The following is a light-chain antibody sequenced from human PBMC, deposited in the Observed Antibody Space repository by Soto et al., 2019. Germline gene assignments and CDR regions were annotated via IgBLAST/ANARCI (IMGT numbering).Light chain of an antibody. CDR2: TAS. Sequence: DIQMTQSPSTLSASVGDRVTITCRASQTIDSWLAWYQQKPGKAPNLLIYTASTLQSEVPSRFSGGGSGTEFALTISSLQPEDFATYYCQHLSTFPITFGQGTRLEIK. CDR1: QTIDSW. CDR3: QHLSTFPIT. J-gene: IGKJ5*01. V-gene: IGKV1-9*01.